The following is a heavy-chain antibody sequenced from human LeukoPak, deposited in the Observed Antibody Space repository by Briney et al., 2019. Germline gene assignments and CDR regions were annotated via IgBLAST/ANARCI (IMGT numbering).Heavy chain of an antibody. CDR3: TRESNYFGSGAPRYYFDY. CDR1: GFTFCVYA. J-gene: IGHJ4*02. Sequence: GGSLRLSCAASGFTFCVYAMSWVRQAPGKGLEWVGFIRSKVYGGTTENAASVKGRFTISRDYSKSIVYLQMNSLKTEDTAVYFCTRESNYFGSGAPRYYFDYWGQGTLVTVSS. V-gene: IGHV3-49*04. CDR2: IRSKVYGGTT. D-gene: IGHD3-10*01.